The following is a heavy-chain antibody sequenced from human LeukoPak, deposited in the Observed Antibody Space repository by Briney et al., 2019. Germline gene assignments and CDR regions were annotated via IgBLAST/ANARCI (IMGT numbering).Heavy chain of an antibody. CDR3: ARVLTDSHYYYGMDV. V-gene: IGHV1-46*01. Sequence: ASVKVSCKASGYTFTCYYMHWVRQAPGQGLEWMGIINPSGGSTSYAQKFQGRVTMTRDTSTSTVYMELSSLRSEDTAVYYCARVLTDSHYYYGMDVWGQGTTVTVSS. CDR2: INPSGGST. CDR1: GYTFTCYY. J-gene: IGHJ6*02. D-gene: IGHD2-15*01.